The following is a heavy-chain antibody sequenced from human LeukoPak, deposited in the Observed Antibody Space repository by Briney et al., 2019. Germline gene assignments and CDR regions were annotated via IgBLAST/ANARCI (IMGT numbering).Heavy chain of an antibody. CDR3: ARMEYYDILTGYHYYYMDV. V-gene: IGHV1-69*01. D-gene: IGHD3-9*01. CDR2: IIPIFGTA. CDR1: GGTFSSYA. Sequence: ASVKVSCKASGGTFSSYAISWVRQAPGQGLEWMGGIIPIFGTANYAQKFQGRVTITADESTSTAYMELSSLRSEDTAVYYCARMEYYDILTGYHYYYMDVWGKGTTVTVSS. J-gene: IGHJ6*03.